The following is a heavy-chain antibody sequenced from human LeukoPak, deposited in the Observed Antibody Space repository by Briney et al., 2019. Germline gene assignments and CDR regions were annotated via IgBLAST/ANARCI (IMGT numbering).Heavy chain of an antibody. Sequence: GGSLRLSCAASGFTFSNHWMHWVRQVPGRGLVWVSRIDGGGSSTSYADSVKGRFSISRDNAKNSLYLQMNSLRAEDTAVYYCARDRDSSGYYPHFSYWGQGTLVTVSS. CDR3: ARDRDSSGYYPHFSY. D-gene: IGHD3-22*01. CDR1: GFTFSNHW. V-gene: IGHV3-74*01. J-gene: IGHJ4*02. CDR2: IDGGGSST.